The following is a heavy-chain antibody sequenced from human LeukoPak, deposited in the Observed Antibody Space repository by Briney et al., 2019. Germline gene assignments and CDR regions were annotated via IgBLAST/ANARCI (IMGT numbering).Heavy chain of an antibody. CDR1: GFTFSSYS. D-gene: IGHD6-19*01. Sequence: GGSLRLSCAASGFTFSSYSMNWVRQAPGKGLEWVGFIRSKRYGGATEYAASVKGRFTISRDDSKSVAYLHTNSLKAEDTAVYYCTRDILSGWYYFDFWGQGTLVTVSS. CDR3: TRDILSGWYYFDF. J-gene: IGHJ4*02. CDR2: IRSKRYGGAT. V-gene: IGHV3-49*04.